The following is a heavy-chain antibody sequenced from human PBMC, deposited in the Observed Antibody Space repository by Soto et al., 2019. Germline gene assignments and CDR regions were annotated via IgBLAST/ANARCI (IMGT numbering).Heavy chain of an antibody. J-gene: IGHJ4*02. V-gene: IGHV4-39*01. Sequence: CSVGDESSTNRSYYCEKKNKPPGKGLEWIGSIYYSGSTYNNPSLKSRVSMSVDTSKNQFSLKLRSVTAADTALYYCARQRTSVVTQAYFDSWGQGSLVTVSS. D-gene: IGHD2-21*02. CDR2: IYYSGST. CDR1: DESSTNRSYY. CDR3: ARQRTSVVTQAYFDS.